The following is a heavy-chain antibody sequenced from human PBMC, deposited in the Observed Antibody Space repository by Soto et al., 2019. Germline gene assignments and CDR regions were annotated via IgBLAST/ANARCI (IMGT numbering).Heavy chain of an antibody. J-gene: IGHJ4*02. CDR2: INHRGTT. CDR1: GGSLSGYS. CDR3: ARRFLDWPNYFYFDY. Sequence: SETLSLTCDVSGGSLSGYSWNWIRQPPGKGLEWIGEINHRGTTVYNPSLKSRLTMSADSSKNQFSLKLKSVTSADTALYYCARRFLDWPNYFYFDYWGQGTLVTVSS. D-gene: IGHD3-3*01. V-gene: IGHV4-34*01.